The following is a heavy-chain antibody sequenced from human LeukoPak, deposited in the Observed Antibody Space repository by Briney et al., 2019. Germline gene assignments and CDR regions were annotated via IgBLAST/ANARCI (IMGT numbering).Heavy chain of an antibody. J-gene: IGHJ4*02. CDR2: ISSTSSTI. CDR3: ARDKGAGFGY. D-gene: IGHD3-16*01. Sequence: GGSLRLSCEASGWIFSTYMMNWVRQAPGKGLEWVSYISSTSSTIYYADSVKGRFTISRDNAKNSLYLQMNSLREEDTTVYYCARDKGAGFGYWGQGTLVTVSS. V-gene: IGHV3-48*02. CDR1: GWIFSTYM.